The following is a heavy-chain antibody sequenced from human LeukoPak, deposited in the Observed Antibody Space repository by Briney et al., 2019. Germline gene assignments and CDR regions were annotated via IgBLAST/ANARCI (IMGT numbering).Heavy chain of an antibody. J-gene: IGHJ5*02. CDR2: IYYTGST. CDR1: GGSVSSSRYY. Sequence: ETLSLTCPVSGGSVSSSRYYWGWIRQPPGKGLEWIGSIYYTGSTYYKPSLKSRVTISVDASKNQISLKLSSVTAADTAVYFWARHKSFDYLPPMASWGQETLFTSPQ. D-gene: IGHD3-16*01. CDR3: ARHKSFDYLPPMAS. V-gene: IGHV4-39*01.